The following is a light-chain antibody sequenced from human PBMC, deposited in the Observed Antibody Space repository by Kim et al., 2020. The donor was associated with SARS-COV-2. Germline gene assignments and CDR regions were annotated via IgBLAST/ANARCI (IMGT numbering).Light chain of an antibody. V-gene: IGKV1-39*01. Sequence: SLGDRVNITCRASQSISSYLNWYQQKPGKAPKLLIYAASNFGGGVPSRFSGSGSGTDFTLTISSLQPEDFATYYCQQSYSTPPYSFGQGTKLEI. CDR1: QSISSY. CDR2: AAS. CDR3: QQSYSTPPYS. J-gene: IGKJ2*03.